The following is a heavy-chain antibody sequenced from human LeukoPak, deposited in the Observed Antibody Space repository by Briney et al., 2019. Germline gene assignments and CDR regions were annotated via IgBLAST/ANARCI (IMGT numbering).Heavy chain of an antibody. D-gene: IGHD5-18*01. CDR3: ANSRRGYSYDLGSWYFDY. CDR2: ISGSGGST. J-gene: IGHJ4*02. Sequence: GGSLRLSCAASGFTFSSYAMSWVRQAPGKGLEWVSAISGSGGSTYYADSVKGRFTISRDNSKNTLYLQMNRLRAEDTAVYYCANSRRGYSYDLGSWYFDYWGQGTLATVSS. CDR1: GFTFSSYA. V-gene: IGHV3-23*01.